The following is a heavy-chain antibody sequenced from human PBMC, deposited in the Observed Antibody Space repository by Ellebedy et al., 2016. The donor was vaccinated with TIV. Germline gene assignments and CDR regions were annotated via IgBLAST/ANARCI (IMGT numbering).Heavy chain of an antibody. D-gene: IGHD5-18*01. Sequence: ASVKVSCKASGGTFSSYAISWVRQAPGQGLEWMGGIIPIFGTENYAQKFQGRVTITADESTSTAYMELSSLRSEDTAVYYCARAGYSYGYTLFHYGMDVWGQGTTVTVSS. J-gene: IGHJ6*02. V-gene: IGHV1-69*13. CDR3: ARAGYSYGYTLFHYGMDV. CDR1: GGTFSSYA. CDR2: IIPIFGTE.